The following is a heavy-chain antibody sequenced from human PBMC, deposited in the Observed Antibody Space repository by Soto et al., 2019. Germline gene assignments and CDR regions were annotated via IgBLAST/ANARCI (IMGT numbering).Heavy chain of an antibody. V-gene: IGHV4-59*08. CDR1: GGSISSYY. CDR2: IYYSGST. CDR3: ARLPYSNYRPFPVVYYMDV. Sequence: KPSETLSLTCTVSGGSISSYYWSWIRQPPGKGLEWIGYIYYSGSTNYNPSFKSRVTISVDTSKNQFSLKLSSVTAADTAVYYCARLPYSNYRPFPVVYYMDVWGKGTTVNVS. D-gene: IGHD4-4*01. J-gene: IGHJ6*03.